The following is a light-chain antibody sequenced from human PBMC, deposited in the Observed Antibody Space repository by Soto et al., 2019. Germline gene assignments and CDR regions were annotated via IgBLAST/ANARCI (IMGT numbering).Light chain of an antibody. V-gene: IGKV3-20*01. CDR2: GAS. J-gene: IGKJ2*01. CDR3: QQYGTSHRT. CDR1: QSVSGSN. Sequence: EIELTQSPGTLSLSPGERATLSCRASQSVSGSNLAWYQQKPGQATRLLTYGASSRASGIPDRFSGSGSGTDFTLTISRLEPEDFAVYYCQQYGTSHRTFGQGTKLEIK.